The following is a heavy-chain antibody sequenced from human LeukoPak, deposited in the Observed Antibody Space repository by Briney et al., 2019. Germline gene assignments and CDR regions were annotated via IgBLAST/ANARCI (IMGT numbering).Heavy chain of an antibody. D-gene: IGHD1-26*01. Sequence: ASETLSLTCTVSGGPISSYYWSWIRQPPGKGLEWIGYIYYGGSTSYNPSLKSRVTISVDTSKNQLSLKLSSVTAADTAVYYCARYHRGSYYFDYWGQGTLVTVSS. CDR3: ARYHRGSYYFDY. V-gene: IGHV4-59*01. J-gene: IGHJ4*02. CDR2: IYYGGST. CDR1: GGPISSYY.